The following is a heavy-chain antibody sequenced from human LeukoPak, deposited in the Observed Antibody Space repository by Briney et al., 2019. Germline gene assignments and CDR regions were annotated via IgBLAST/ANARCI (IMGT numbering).Heavy chain of an antibody. Sequence: PGGSLRLSCAASGFTFSSYAMSWVRQAPGKGLEWVSAISGSGGSTYYADSVKGRFTISRDNSKNTLYLQMNNLRAEDTAVYYCARGVANYYDNSGYQNWGQGTLVTVSS. V-gene: IGHV3-23*01. CDR1: GFTFSSYA. D-gene: IGHD3-22*01. J-gene: IGHJ4*02. CDR2: ISGSGGST. CDR3: ARGVANYYDNSGYQN.